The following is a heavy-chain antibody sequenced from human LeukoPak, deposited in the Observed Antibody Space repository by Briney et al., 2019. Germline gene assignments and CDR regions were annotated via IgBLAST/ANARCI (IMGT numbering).Heavy chain of an antibody. CDR2: IWYDGRNQ. D-gene: IGHD2-2*01. Sequence: GGSLRLSCAASGFTFSNYGMHWVRQAPGRGLEWGTIIWYDGRNQYYADSVKRRFTISRDNSKNTLYLQMNSLRVEDTAVYCCARDDCSTPSCYGYWGQGTLVTVSS. V-gene: IGHV3-33*01. CDR3: ARDDCSTPSCYGY. J-gene: IGHJ4*02. CDR1: GFTFSNYG.